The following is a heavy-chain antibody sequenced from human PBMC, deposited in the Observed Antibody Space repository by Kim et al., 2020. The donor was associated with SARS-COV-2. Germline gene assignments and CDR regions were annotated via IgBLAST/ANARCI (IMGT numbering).Heavy chain of an antibody. CDR2: ISAYNGNT. V-gene: IGHV1-18*01. CDR3: AREGGTTYYYYYGMDV. CDR1: GYTFTSYG. D-gene: IGHD1-1*01. Sequence: ASVKVSCKASGYTFTSYGISWVRQAPGQGLEWMGWISAYNGNTNYAQKLQGRVTMTTDTSTSTAYMELRSLRSDDTAVYYCAREGGTTYYYYYGMDVWGQETTVTVSS. J-gene: IGHJ6*02.